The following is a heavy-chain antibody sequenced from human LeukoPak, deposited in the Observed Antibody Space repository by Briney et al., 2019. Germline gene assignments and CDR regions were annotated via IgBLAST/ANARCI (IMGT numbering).Heavy chain of an antibody. J-gene: IGHJ4*02. D-gene: IGHD1-26*01. V-gene: IGHV4-59*01. CDR1: DDSISSYY. CDR3: ARIIVGAFDY. CDR2: IYYSGST. Sequence: SETLSLTCRVSDDSISSYYWNWIRQPPGKGLEWIGYIYYSGSTNYNPSLKSRVTISVDTSKNQFSLKLSSVTAADTAVYYCARIIVGAFDYWGQGTLVTVSS.